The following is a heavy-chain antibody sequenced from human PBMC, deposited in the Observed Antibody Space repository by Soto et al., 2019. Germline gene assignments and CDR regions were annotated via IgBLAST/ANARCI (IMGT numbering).Heavy chain of an antibody. Sequence: QVQLVQSGAEVKKPGSSVKVSCKASGGTFSTYAINWVRQAPGHGLEWMGGIIPLFGTAKYAQKFQDRGTITADESTSTAHMELRSLRSEDTAVYYCARDYGHDCSGGNCYFYFWGQGTLVSVSS. J-gene: IGHJ4*02. CDR1: GGTFSTYA. V-gene: IGHV1-69*01. CDR2: IIPLFGTA. D-gene: IGHD2-15*01. CDR3: ARDYGHDCSGGNCYFYF.